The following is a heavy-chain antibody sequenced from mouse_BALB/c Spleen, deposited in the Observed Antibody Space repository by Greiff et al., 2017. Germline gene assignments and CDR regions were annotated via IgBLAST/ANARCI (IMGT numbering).Heavy chain of an antibody. CDR1: GFTFSSYA. D-gene: IGHD4-1*01. V-gene: IGHV5-9-4*01. J-gene: IGHJ2*01. CDR2: ISSGGSYT. Sequence: EVNVVESGGGLVKPGGSLKLSCAASGFTFSSYAMSWVRQSPEKRLEWVAEISSGGSYTYYPDTVTGRFTISRDNAKNTLYLEMSSLRSEDTAMYYCARDRGGTWDYWGQGTTLTVSS. CDR3: ARDRGGTWDY.